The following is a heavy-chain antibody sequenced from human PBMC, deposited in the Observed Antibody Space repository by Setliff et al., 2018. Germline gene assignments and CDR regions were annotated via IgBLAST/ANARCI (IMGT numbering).Heavy chain of an antibody. V-gene: IGHV4-38-2*01. Sequence: EPLSLTCAVSGYSISSGYYWGWIRQPPGKGLEWIGIIYHSGSTYYNPSLKSRVTISVDTSKNQFSLKLSSVTAADTAVYYCARTSGSGSSLLPNFSDPWGQGALVTVSS. J-gene: IGHJ5*02. CDR3: ARTSGSGSSLLPNFSDP. D-gene: IGHD3-10*01. CDR2: IYHSGST. CDR1: GYSISSGYY.